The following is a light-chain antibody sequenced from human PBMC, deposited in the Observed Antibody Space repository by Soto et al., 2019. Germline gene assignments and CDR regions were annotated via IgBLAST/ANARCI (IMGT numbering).Light chain of an antibody. V-gene: IGLV3-21*02. CDR1: NIGSNS. Sequence: SYELTQPPSVSVAPGQTARITCGGSNIGSNSVHWYQQRPGQAPVMVVYDDSDRPPGIPERFSGSTSGNTATLTINRVEAGDEADYYCQVWDTSSNHLYVFGTGTKVTVL. CDR2: DDS. J-gene: IGLJ1*01. CDR3: QVWDTSSNHLYV.